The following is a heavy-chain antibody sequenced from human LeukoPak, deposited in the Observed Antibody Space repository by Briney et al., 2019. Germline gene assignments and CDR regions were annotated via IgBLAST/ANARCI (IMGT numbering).Heavy chain of an antibody. CDR3: AKGVGYGGMDV. Sequence: GGSLRLSCAASGFTFSGYGMHWVRQAPGKGLEWVAVISYDGHNEYYGDSVKGRFTIPRDNSKNTVSLQMDSLRAEDTGIYYCAKGVGYGGMDVWGQGTTVTVSS. D-gene: IGHD5-12*01. J-gene: IGHJ6*02. CDR1: GFTFSGYG. CDR2: ISYDGHNE. V-gene: IGHV3-30*18.